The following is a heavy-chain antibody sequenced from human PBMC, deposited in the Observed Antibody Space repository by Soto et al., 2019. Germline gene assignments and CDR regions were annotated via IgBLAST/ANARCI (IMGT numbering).Heavy chain of an antibody. CDR3: ARLVVWAYDAFDI. CDR1: GGSISSYY. D-gene: IGHD2-21*01. J-gene: IGHJ3*02. Sequence: QVQLQESGPGLVKPSETLSLTCTVSGGSISSYYWSWIRQPPGKGLEWIGYIYYSGSTNYNPSLKSRVTISVDTSKNQFSLKLSSVTAADTAVYYCARLVVWAYDAFDIWGQGTMVTVSS. CDR2: IYYSGST. V-gene: IGHV4-59*08.